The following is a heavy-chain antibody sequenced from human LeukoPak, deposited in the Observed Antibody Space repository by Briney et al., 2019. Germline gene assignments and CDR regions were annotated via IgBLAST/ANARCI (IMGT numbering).Heavy chain of an antibody. CDR1: GFTFSSYW. D-gene: IGHD5-24*01. Sequence: GGSLRLSCAASGFTFSSYWMHWVRQAPGKGLVWVSCINTDGRSTSYADCVKGRFTISRDNAKNTVYLKMKIVRPGHTRVFHCPRVGDHHNWYLDVWGRGTLVTVSS. V-gene: IGHV3-74*01. CDR2: INTDGRST. J-gene: IGHJ2*01. CDR3: PRVGDHHNWYLDV.